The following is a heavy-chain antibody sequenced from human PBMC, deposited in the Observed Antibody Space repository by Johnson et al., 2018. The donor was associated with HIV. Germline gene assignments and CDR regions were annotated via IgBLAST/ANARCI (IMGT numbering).Heavy chain of an antibody. D-gene: IGHD6-19*01. J-gene: IGHJ3*02. Sequence: VQLVESGGGLVQPGGSLRLSCIASGFTFSNSWMSWVRQAPGKGLEWVAHIKEDGNDDYYVDSLRGRFTIYRANAKNSMYLQMDNLRIEDTAVYYCARDGVYSSPHDAFDIWGQGTMVTVSS. V-gene: IGHV3-7*05. CDR1: GFTFSNSW. CDR2: IKEDGNDD. CDR3: ARDGVYSSPHDAFDI.